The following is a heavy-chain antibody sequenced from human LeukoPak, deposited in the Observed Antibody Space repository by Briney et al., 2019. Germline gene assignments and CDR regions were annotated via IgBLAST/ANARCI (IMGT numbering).Heavy chain of an antibody. J-gene: IGHJ4*02. D-gene: IGHD6-13*01. V-gene: IGHV3-30*04. CDR3: ARGRYLAAAGYFDY. CDR2: ISYDGSNK. CDR1: GFTFSSYA. Sequence: GGSLRLSCAASGFTFSSYAMHWVRQAPGKGLEWVAVISYDGSNKYYADSVKGRFTISRDNSKNTLYLQMNSLRAEDTAVYYCARGRYLAAAGYFDYWGQGTLVTVSS.